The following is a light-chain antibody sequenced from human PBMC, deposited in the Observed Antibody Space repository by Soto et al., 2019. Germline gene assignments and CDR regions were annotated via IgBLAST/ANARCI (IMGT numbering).Light chain of an antibody. CDR2: EAS. CDR3: QQYNNYPPT. J-gene: IGKJ3*01. CDR1: QSISSW. V-gene: IGKV1-5*03. Sequence: DIPMTQSPSTLSASVGDRVTITCRASQSISSWLAWYQQKPGKAPNLLIYEASSLQGGVPSRFIGSGSGTEFSLTISSLQPDDLATYYCQQYNNYPPTFGPGTKVDIK.